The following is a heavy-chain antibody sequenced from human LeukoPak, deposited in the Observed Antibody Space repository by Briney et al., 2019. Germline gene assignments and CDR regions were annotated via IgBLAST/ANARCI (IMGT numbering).Heavy chain of an antibody. Sequence: ASVKVSCKASGYSFTSYDMQWVRQAPGQGLEWMGIINPSGGTTTYAQNFQGRVTMTTDTSTSTVYMDLRSLTSEDTAVYYCARGYYDFPFWGQGTLVTVSS. CDR1: GYSFTSYD. D-gene: IGHD3-3*01. CDR2: INPSGGTT. CDR3: ARGYYDFPF. J-gene: IGHJ4*02. V-gene: IGHV1-46*01.